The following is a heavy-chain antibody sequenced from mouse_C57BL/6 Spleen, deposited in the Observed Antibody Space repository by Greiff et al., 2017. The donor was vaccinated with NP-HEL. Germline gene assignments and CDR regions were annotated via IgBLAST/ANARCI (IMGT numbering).Heavy chain of an antibody. CDR2: IYPGDGDT. J-gene: IGHJ1*03. CDR1: GYAFSSYW. V-gene: IGHV1-80*01. Sequence: QVQLQQSGAELVKPGASVKISCKASGYAFSSYWMNWVKQRPGKGLEWIGQIYPGDGDTNYNGKFKGKATLTADKSSSTAYMQLSSLTSEDSAVFFCARKGVSHWYFDVWGTGTTVTVSS. CDR3: ARKGVSHWYFDV.